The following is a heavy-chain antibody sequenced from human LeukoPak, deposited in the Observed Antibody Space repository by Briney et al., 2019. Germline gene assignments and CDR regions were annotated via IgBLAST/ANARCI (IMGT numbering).Heavy chain of an antibody. J-gene: IGHJ3*02. CDR2: IYYSGST. D-gene: IGHD3-22*01. CDR3: ARLTYYYDSSGYRRGPLDAFDI. CDR1: GGSISSSSYY. V-gene: IGHV4-39*01. Sequence: PSETLSLTCTVSGGSISSSSYYWGWLRQPPGKGLEWIGSIYYSGSTYYNPSLKSRVTISVDTSKNQFSLKLSSVTAADTAVYYCARLTYYYDSSGYRRGPLDAFDIWGQGTMVTVSS.